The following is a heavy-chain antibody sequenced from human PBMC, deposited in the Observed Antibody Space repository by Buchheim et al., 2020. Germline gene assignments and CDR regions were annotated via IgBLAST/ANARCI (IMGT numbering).Heavy chain of an antibody. D-gene: IGHD3-3*01. J-gene: IGHJ4*02. CDR1: GFTFSDYY. V-gene: IGHV3-11*01. Sequence: QVHLMESGGGLVKPGGSLRLSCAASGFTFSDYYMSWIRQAPGKGLEWISYISSSSSTIYYADSVKGRFTISRDNAKRSLYLQMNSLRAEDTAVYYCARDIEAYYDYWSGSPLGFWGQGTL. CDR3: ARDIEAYYDYWSGSPLGF. CDR2: ISSSSSTI.